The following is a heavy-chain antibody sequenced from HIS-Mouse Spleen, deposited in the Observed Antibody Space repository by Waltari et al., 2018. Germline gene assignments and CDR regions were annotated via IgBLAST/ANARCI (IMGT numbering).Heavy chain of an antibody. Sequence: QVQLQESGPGLVKPSETLSLTCTVSGGSLSRYYLRWNGQPAGKGLEWIGRIYTSGSTNYNPSLKSRVSMSVDTSKNQFSLKLSSVTAADTAVYYCARYCSGGSCYGGSFDYWGQGTLVTVSS. V-gene: IGHV4-4*07. D-gene: IGHD2-15*01. CDR1: GGSLSRYY. CDR3: ARYCSGGSCYGGSFDY. CDR2: IYTSGST. J-gene: IGHJ4*02.